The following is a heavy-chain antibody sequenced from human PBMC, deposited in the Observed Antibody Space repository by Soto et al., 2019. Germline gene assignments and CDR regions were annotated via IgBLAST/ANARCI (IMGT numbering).Heavy chain of an antibody. V-gene: IGHV4-59*01. D-gene: IGHD5-12*01. CDR3: ARDLGGYDYAFDI. J-gene: IGHJ3*02. Sequence: QVQLQESGPGLVKPSETLSLTCTASGGSISTYYWSWIRQPPGKGLEWVGYIYYRGSTNYNTSLKSRVTMTVDKSKNQFSLKLTSVTPADTAVYYCARDLGGYDYAFDIWGQGTMVTVSS. CDR2: IYYRGST. CDR1: GGSISTYY.